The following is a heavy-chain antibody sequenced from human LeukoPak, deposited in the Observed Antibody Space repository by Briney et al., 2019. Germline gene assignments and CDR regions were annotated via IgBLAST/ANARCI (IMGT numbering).Heavy chain of an antibody. D-gene: IGHD3-10*01. J-gene: IGHJ5*02. CDR1: GGSISSSRYY. Sequence: PSETLSLTCTVSGGSISSSRYYWGWIRQPPGKGLEWIGTIYYSGSTYYNPSLKSRVTISVDTSKNHFSLKLSSVTAADTAVYYCARGHYFASGNYYRGWFDPWGQGSLVTVSS. V-gene: IGHV4-39*02. CDR3: ARGHYFASGNYYRGWFDP. CDR2: IYYSGST.